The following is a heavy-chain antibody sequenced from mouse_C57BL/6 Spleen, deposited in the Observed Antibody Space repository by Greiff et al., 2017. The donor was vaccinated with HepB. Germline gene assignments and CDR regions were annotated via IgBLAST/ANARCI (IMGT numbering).Heavy chain of an antibody. V-gene: IGHV1-80*01. D-gene: IGHD6-2*01. J-gene: IGHJ1*03. CDR3: AREGLHRYFDV. CDR2: IYPGDGDT. CDR1: GYAFSSYW. Sequence: VQLQESGAELVKPGASVKISCKASGYAFSSYWMNWVKQRPGKGLEWIGQIYPGDGDTNYNGKFKGKATLTADKSSSTAYMQLSSLTSEDSAVYFCAREGLHRYFDVWGTGTTVTVSS.